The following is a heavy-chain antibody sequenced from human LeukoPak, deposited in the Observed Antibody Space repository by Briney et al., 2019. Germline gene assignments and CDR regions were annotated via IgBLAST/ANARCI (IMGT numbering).Heavy chain of an antibody. CDR1: GYTFTSYY. D-gene: IGHD5-18*01. CDR2: INPSGGST. CDR3: ARNTQNVDTAMVSYYFDY. J-gene: IGHJ4*02. V-gene: IGHV1-46*01. Sequence: ASVKVSRKASGYTFTSYYMHWVRQAPGQGLEWMGIINPSGGSTSYAQKFQGRVTMTRDTSTSTVYMELSSLRSEDTAVYYCARNTQNVDTAMVSYYFDYWGQGTLVTVSS.